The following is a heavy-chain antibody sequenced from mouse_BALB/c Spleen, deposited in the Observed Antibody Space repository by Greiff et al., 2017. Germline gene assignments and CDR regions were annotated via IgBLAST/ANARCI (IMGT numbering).Heavy chain of an antibody. V-gene: IGHV1-4*02. J-gene: IGHJ3*01. D-gene: IGHD2-10*01. CDR2: INPSSGYT. CDR3: ASMPTPGAY. CDR1: GYTFTSYT. Sequence: QVQLQQSAAELARPGASVKMSCKASGYTFTSYTMHWVKQRPGQGLEWIGYINPSSGYTEYNQKFKDKTTLTADKSSSTAYMQLSSLTSEDSAVYYCASMPTPGAYWGQGTLVTVSA.